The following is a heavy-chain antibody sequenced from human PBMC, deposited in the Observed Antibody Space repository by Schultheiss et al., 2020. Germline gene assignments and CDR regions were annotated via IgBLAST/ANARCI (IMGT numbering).Heavy chain of an antibody. D-gene: IGHD2-15*01. CDR2: IYPGDSDT. CDR3: ARSLVAAYNWFDP. Sequence: GGSLRLSCKGSGYSFTSYWIGWVRQMPGKGLEWMGIIYPGDSDTRYSPSFQGQVTISADKSISTAYLQWSSLKASDTAMYYCARSLVAAYNWFDPWGQGTLVTVSS. V-gene: IGHV5-51*01. CDR1: GYSFTSYW. J-gene: IGHJ5*02.